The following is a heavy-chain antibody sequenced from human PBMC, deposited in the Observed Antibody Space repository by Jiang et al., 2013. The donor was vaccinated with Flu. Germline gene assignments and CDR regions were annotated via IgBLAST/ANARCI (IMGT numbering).Heavy chain of an antibody. CDR1: GFTFSSYG. V-gene: IGHV3-30*18. J-gene: IGHJ4*02. CDR2: ISYDGSNK. Sequence: GVVQPGRSLRLSCAASGFTFSSYGMHWVRQAPGKGLEWVAVISYDGSNKYYADSVKGRFTISRDNSKNTLYLQMNSLRAEDTAVYYCAKQNSPKLVVMSYWSQGTLVTVSS. CDR3: AKQNSPKLVVMSY. D-gene: IGHD3-22*01.